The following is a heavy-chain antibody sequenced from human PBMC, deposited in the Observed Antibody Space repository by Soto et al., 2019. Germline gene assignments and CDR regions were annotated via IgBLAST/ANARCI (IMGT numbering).Heavy chain of an antibody. V-gene: IGHV1-69*13. J-gene: IGHJ4*02. Sequence: GASVKVSCKASGGTFSSYAISWVRQAPGQGLEWMGGIIPIFGTANYAQKFQGRVTITADESTSTAYMELNSLRAEDTAVYYCANTVVVAADYWGQGTLVTVSS. CDR3: ANTVVVAADY. CDR2: IIPIFGTA. D-gene: IGHD2-15*01. CDR1: GGTFSSYA.